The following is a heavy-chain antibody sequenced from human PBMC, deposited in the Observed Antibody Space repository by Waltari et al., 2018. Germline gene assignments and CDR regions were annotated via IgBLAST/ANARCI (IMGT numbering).Heavy chain of an antibody. Sequence: EVQLVESGGGLVQPGGSLRLSCAASGFTFTSPWMHWVRQGPGKGLEWVSRLNYDGSSTYYADFVKGRFTISRDNAKNTLYLQMNSLRAEDTGVYYCVRGYGGDVYWGQGTLVTVSS. CDR1: GFTFTSPW. J-gene: IGHJ4*02. CDR3: VRGYGGDVY. D-gene: IGHD2-21*02. CDR2: LNYDGSST. V-gene: IGHV3-74*01.